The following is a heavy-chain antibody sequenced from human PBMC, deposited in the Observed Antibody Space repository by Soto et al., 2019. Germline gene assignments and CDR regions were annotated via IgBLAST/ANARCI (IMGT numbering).Heavy chain of an antibody. V-gene: IGHV5-51*01. Sequence: PGESLKISCKASGYSFATYWIGWVRQMPGKGLEWMGIIYPGDSDTMYSPSFQGQVIISADLSSTTTYLQWSSLKASDTAIYYCASQHGVDPANELIDPSGQGTLVTVSS. J-gene: IGHJ5*02. CDR1: GYSFATYW. D-gene: IGHD2-8*01. CDR2: IYPGDSDT. CDR3: ASQHGVDPANELIDP.